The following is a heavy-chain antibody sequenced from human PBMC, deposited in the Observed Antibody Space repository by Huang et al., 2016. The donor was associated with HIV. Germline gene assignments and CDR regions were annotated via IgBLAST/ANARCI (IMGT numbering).Heavy chain of an antibody. D-gene: IGHD1-7*01. J-gene: IGHJ6*02. CDR2: IKQDESEI. V-gene: IGHV3-7*01. Sequence: VESGGRLVQPGGSIRLSCVGSTFTCGAYWMSWVRQSPGKGLEWVANIKQDESEIYYVESVKGRFNISRDNAKKVLFLEMNNVRVEDTATYYCATKTAAMDIWGQGTTVTVS. CDR3: ATKTAAMDI. CDR1: TFTCGAYW.